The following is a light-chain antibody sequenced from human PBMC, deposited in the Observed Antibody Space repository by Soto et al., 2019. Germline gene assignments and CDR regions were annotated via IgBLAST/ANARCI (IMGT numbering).Light chain of an antibody. Sequence: DIHMTRSPSTLLASGGERFSLICRPSRIFEGWLAWYQQKPRKAPQLLIYRASFPESGVPPRFSGSGSGTEFTLTITSLQPDDFATYFCQHYNSYPYSFGQGTKLEI. CDR1: RIFEGW. CDR2: RAS. CDR3: QHYNSYPYS. J-gene: IGKJ2*03. V-gene: IGKV1-5*03.